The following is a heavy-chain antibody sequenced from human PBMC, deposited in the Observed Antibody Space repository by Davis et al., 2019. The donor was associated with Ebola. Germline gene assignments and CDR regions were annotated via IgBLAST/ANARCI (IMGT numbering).Heavy chain of an antibody. J-gene: IGHJ4*02. D-gene: IGHD6-19*01. V-gene: IGHV3-23*01. Sequence: GGSLRLSCVASGFTFSTCAMTWVRQAPGKGLEWVSSISASGGTTSYADSVRGRFTISRDTSKDTVYLQMNSLRAEDTALYYCAKGYSSGWSHFDYWGQGTLVTVSS. CDR3: AKGYSSGWSHFDY. CDR2: ISASGGTT. CDR1: GFTFSTCA.